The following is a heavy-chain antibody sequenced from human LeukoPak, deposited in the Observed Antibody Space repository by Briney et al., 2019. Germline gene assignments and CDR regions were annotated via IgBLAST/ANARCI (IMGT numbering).Heavy chain of an antibody. J-gene: IGHJ4*02. D-gene: IGHD2-15*01. CDR2: IYYSGST. CDR3: ARLGSRLCPDY. Sequence: PSETLSLTCTVSGGSISSYYWSWIRQPPGKGLEWIGYIYYSGSTNYNPSLKSRVTISVDTSKNQFSLKLSSVTAADTAVYYCARLGSRLCPDYWGREPWSPSPQ. V-gene: IGHV4-59*08. CDR1: GGSISSYY.